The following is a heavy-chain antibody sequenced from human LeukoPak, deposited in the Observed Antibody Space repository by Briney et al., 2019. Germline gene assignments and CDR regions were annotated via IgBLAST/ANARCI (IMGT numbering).Heavy chain of an antibody. J-gene: IGHJ4*02. V-gene: IGHV3-23*01. CDR2: ISGTGGTT. CDR1: GFTFSNYS. CDR3: AKGRGTTVTAAANY. D-gene: IGHD4-17*01. Sequence: GGSLRLSCAASGFTFSNYSMSWVRQAPGKGLEWVSTISGTGGTTYYADSVKGRFTISRDNSKNALFLQFNSLRADDTAVYYCAKGRGTTVTAAANYWGQGTLVTVSS.